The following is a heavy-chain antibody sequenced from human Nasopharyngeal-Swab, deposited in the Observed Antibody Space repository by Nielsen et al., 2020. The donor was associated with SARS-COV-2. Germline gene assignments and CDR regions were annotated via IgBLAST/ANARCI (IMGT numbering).Heavy chain of an antibody. Sequence: WIRQPPGKGLEWIGYIDYSGSTHYNPSLKSRVTISVDTSKNQFSLKLSSVTAADTAVYYCARGGAARPGFDYWGQGTLVTVSS. CDR3: ARGGAARPGFDY. V-gene: IGHV4-31*02. CDR2: IDYSGST. J-gene: IGHJ4*02. D-gene: IGHD6-6*01.